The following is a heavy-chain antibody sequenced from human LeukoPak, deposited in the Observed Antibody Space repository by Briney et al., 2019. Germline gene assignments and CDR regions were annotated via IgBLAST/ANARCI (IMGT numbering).Heavy chain of an antibody. J-gene: IGHJ4*02. V-gene: IGHV1-8*03. Sequence: ASVKVSCKASGYTFTTYDINWVRQTTGQGLEWMGRMNPNTGNTGHAQKFQGRVTITRNTSTNTVYMELSSLRSEDTAIYYCARARYYFDSSAYFDYWGQGTLVTVSS. CDR3: ARARYYFDSSAYFDY. CDR1: GYTFTTYD. D-gene: IGHD3-22*01. CDR2: MNPNTGNT.